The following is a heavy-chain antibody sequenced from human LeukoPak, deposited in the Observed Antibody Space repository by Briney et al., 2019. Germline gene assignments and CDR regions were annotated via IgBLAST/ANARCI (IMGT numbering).Heavy chain of an antibody. D-gene: IGHD2-2*02. CDR1: GGTFSKYP. Sequence: GASVKVSCKASGGTFSKYPISWVRQAPGQGLEWMGGSVPIFGGPNYAQKFQGRVTITVDESASTAYMELSSLTYEDTALYYCAIGSDTVPGPAAIRGSNWFDPWGQGTLVAVSS. CDR3: AIGSDTVPGPAAIRGSNWFDP. V-gene: IGHV1-69*01. CDR2: SVPIFGGP. J-gene: IGHJ5*02.